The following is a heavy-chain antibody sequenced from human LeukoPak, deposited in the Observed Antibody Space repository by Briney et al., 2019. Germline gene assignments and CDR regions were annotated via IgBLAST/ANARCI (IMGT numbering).Heavy chain of an antibody. Sequence: SETLSLTCTVSGGSISSGGYYWSWIRQHPGKGLEWIGYIYYSGSTYYNPSLKSRVTISVDTSKNQFSLKLSSVTAADTAVYYCAREKWLRSENSYYFDHWGQGTLVTVSS. CDR2: IYYSGST. J-gene: IGHJ4*02. CDR3: AREKWLRSENSYYFDH. V-gene: IGHV4-31*03. CDR1: GGSISSGGYY. D-gene: IGHD5-12*01.